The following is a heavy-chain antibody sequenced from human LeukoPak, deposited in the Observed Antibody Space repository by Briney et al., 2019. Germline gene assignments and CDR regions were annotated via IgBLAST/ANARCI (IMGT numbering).Heavy chain of an antibody. V-gene: IGHV3-33*01. CDR3: ARDEKVGSYYRSAFDI. Sequence: PGRSLRLSCAASGFTFSSYGMHWVRQAPRKGLEWVAVIWYDGSNKYYADSVKGRFTISRDNSKNTLYLQMNSLRAEDTAVYYCARDEKVGSYYRSAFDIWGQGTMVTVSS. J-gene: IGHJ3*02. D-gene: IGHD1-26*01. CDR2: IWYDGSNK. CDR1: GFTFSSYG.